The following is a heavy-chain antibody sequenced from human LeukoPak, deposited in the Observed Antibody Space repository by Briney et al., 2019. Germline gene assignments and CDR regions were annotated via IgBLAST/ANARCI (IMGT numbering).Heavy chain of an antibody. CDR1: GYTFTGYY. V-gene: IGHV1-46*01. J-gene: IGHJ4*02. D-gene: IGHD4-17*01. CDR3: ARDTVPAEPAHFDY. Sequence: ASVKVSCKASGYTFTGYYIHWVRQAPGQGLEWMGIINPSGGSTSYAQKFQGRVTMTRDMSTSTVYMELSSLRSEDTAVYYCARDTVPAEPAHFDYWGQGTLVTVSS. CDR2: INPSGGST.